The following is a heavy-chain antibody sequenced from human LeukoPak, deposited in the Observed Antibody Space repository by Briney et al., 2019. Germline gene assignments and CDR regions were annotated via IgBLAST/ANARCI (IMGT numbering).Heavy chain of an antibody. CDR2: INPSGGST. J-gene: IGHJ4*02. D-gene: IGHD6-13*01. V-gene: IGHV1-46*01. Sequence: ASVKVSCKASGYTFTSYYMHWVRQAPGQGLEWMGIINPSGGSTSYAQKFQGRVTMTRDTSTSTVYMELSSLRSEDTAVYYCARLQPGIAAAGTLDYWGQGTLVTVSS. CDR1: GYTFTSYY. CDR3: ARLQPGIAAAGTLDY.